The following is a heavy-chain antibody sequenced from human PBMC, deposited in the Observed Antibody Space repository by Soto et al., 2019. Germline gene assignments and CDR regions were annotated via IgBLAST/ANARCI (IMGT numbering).Heavy chain of an antibody. Sequence: QVQLVRSGAEVKKPGASVKVSCKASGYTFTSYGISWVRQAPGQGLEWMGWISAYNGNTNYAQKLQGRVTMTTDTSTSTAYMELRSLRSDDTAVYYCAREGNGDSAYYYYGMDVWGQGTTVTVSS. J-gene: IGHJ6*02. CDR1: GYTFTSYG. CDR2: ISAYNGNT. V-gene: IGHV1-18*01. D-gene: IGHD4-17*01. CDR3: AREGNGDSAYYYYGMDV.